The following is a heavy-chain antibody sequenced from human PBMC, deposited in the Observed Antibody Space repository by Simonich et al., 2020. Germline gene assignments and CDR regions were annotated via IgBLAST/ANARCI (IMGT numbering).Heavy chain of an antibody. Sequence: QVQLVQSGAEVKKPGASVKVSCKASGYTFTGYYMHWVRQAPGKGLEWMRGSNTNSGGTNYAQKFQGRGTMTRDTSISTAYMERSRLRSDDTAVYYCARVSGGTAMVTSTFDIWGQGTMVTVSS. D-gene: IGHD5-18*01. CDR3: ARVSGGTAMVTSTFDI. CDR2: SNTNSGGT. J-gene: IGHJ3*02. CDR1: GYTFTGYY. V-gene: IGHV1-2*02.